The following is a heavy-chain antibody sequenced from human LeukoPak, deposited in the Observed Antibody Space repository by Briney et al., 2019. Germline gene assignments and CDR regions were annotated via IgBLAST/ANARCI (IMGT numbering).Heavy chain of an antibody. CDR2: IYYSGST. CDR1: GGSISSSSYY. CDR3: ARINSSSWYSFWFDP. D-gene: IGHD6-13*01. J-gene: IGHJ5*02. V-gene: IGHV4-39*07. Sequence: SETLSLTCTVSGGSISSSSYYWGWIRQPPGKGLEWIGSIYYSGSTYYNPSLKSRVTISVDTSKNQFSLKLSSVTAADTAVYYCARINSSSWYSFWFDPWGQGTLVTVSS.